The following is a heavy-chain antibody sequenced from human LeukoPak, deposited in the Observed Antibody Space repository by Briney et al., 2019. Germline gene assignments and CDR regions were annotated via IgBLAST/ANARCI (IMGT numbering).Heavy chain of an antibody. D-gene: IGHD3-16*02. J-gene: IGHJ4*02. CDR3: AKGFTHLGELSFGY. Sequence: QTGGSLRLSCAASGFTFSSYAMSWVRQAPGKGLEWVSAISGSGGSTYYADSVKGRFTISRDNSKNTLYLQMNSLRAEDTAVYYCAKGFTHLGELSFGYWGQGTLVTVSS. CDR2: ISGSGGST. CDR1: GFTFSSYA. V-gene: IGHV3-23*01.